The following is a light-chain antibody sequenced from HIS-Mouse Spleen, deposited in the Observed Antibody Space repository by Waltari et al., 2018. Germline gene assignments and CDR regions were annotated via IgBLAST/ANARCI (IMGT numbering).Light chain of an antibody. CDR3: YSTDSSGNHRV. Sequence: SYELTQPPSVSVSPGQTARTTCSGDALPKNYASWYQQKSGQAPVLVIYEDSKRPSGIPERFSGSSSGTMATLTISGAQVEDEADYYCYSTDSSGNHRVFGGGTKLTVL. J-gene: IGLJ2*01. CDR2: EDS. V-gene: IGLV3-10*01. CDR1: ALPKNY.